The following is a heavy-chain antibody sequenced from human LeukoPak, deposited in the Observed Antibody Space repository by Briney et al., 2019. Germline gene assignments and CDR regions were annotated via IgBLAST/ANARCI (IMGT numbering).Heavy chain of an antibody. CDR3: AREGGGIAARGGY. V-gene: IGHV3-21*01. Sequence: PGGSLRLSCAASGFTFSSYSVNWVRQAPGKGLEWVSSISSSSSYIYYADSVKGRFTVSRDNAKNSLYLQMNSLRAEDTAVYYCAREGGGIAARGGYWGQGTLVTVSS. CDR2: ISSSSSYI. CDR1: GFTFSSYS. J-gene: IGHJ4*02. D-gene: IGHD6-6*01.